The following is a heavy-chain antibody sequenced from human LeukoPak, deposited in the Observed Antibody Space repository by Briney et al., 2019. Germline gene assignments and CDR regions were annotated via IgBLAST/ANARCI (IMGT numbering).Heavy chain of an antibody. V-gene: IGHV3-48*03. CDR1: GFTFSSYE. Sequence: GGSLRLSCAASGFTFSSYEMNWVRQAPGKGLEWVSYISSSGSTIYYADSVKGRFTISRDNAKNSLYLQMNSLRAEDTAVYYCARDLDSSGYWDYWGQGTLVTVCS. CDR2: ISSSGSTI. CDR3: ARDLDSSGYWDY. J-gene: IGHJ4*02. D-gene: IGHD3-22*01.